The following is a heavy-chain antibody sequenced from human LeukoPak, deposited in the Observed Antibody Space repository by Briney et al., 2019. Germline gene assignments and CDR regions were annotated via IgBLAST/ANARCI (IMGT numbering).Heavy chain of an antibody. D-gene: IGHD6-13*01. CDR2: IYYSGST. V-gene: IGHV4-39*01. Sequence: SETLSLTCTVSGGSISSSSYYWGWIRQPPGKGLEWIGSIYYSGSTYYNPSLKSRVTISVDTSKNRFSLKLSSVTAADTAVYYCARLGAAAGLLWGQGTLVTVSS. CDR3: ARLGAAAGLL. J-gene: IGHJ4*02. CDR1: GGSISSSSYY.